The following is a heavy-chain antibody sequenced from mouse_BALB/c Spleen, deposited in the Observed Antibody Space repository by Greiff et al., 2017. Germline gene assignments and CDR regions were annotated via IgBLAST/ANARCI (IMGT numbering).Heavy chain of an antibody. CDR2: INSDGGST. J-gene: IGHJ3*01. V-gene: IGHV5-2*01. Sequence: EVQGVESGGGLVQPGESLKLSCESNEYEFPSHDMSWVRKTPEKRLELVAAINSDGGSTYYPDTMERRFIISRDNTKKTLYLQMSSLKSEDTAMYYCARAQTGTGFAYWGQGTLVTVSA. D-gene: IGHD4-1*01. CDR1: EYEFPSHD. CDR3: ARAQTGTGFAY.